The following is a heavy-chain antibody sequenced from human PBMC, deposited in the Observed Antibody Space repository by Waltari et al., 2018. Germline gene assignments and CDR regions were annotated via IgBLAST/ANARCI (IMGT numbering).Heavy chain of an antibody. CDR3: ARSSRWAVASNY. V-gene: IGHV4-34*01. J-gene: IGHJ4*02. D-gene: IGHD6-19*01. CDR2: INHRGST. CDR1: GGSFSGYY. Sequence: QVQLQQWGAGLLKPSETLSLTCAVYGGSFSGYYWSWIRQPPGKGLEWIGEINHRGSTNYNPSLKSRVTISVDTSKNQFSLKLSSVTAADTAVYYCARSSRWAVASNYWGQGTLVTVSS.